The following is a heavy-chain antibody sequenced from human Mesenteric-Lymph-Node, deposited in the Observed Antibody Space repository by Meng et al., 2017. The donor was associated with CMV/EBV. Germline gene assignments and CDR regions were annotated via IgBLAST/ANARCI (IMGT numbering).Heavy chain of an antibody. CDR2: ISYDGSNK. D-gene: IGHD2-15*01. CDR1: GFPFSNYG. Sequence: GESLKISCAASGFPFSNYGMNWVRQAPGKGLEWVAVISYDGSNKYYADSVKGRFTISRDNSKNTLYLEMNTLRAEDTAVYYCARGRSGGRPPFDYWGQGTLVTVSS. V-gene: IGHV3-30-3*01. CDR3: ARGRSGGRPPFDY. J-gene: IGHJ4*02.